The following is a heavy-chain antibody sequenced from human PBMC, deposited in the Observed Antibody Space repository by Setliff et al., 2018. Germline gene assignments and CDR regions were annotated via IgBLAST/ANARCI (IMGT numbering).Heavy chain of an antibody. CDR3: AREKKYSSSTSFFGSGFDF. J-gene: IGHJ4*02. CDR1: GDTFSSYG. V-gene: IGHV1-69*05. D-gene: IGHD3-3*01. CDR2: IIPIFGTA. Sequence: GASVKVSCKASGDTFSSYGINWVRQAPGQGLEWMGGIIPIFGTANYAQKFQGRLTFFMDESTNTAYMELSSLRSEDTAVYFCAREKKYSSSTSFFGSGFDFWGQGTLVTVSS.